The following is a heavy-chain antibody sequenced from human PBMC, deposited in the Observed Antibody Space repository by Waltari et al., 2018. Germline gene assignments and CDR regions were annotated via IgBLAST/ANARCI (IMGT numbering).Heavy chain of an antibody. V-gene: IGHV3-23*01. CDR2: IRGSGGST. Sequence: EVQLLESGGGLVQPGGSLRLSCAASGFTFSSYAMSWACHAPGKGLEWVAAIRGSGGSTYYADSVKGRFTISRDNSKNTLYLQMNSLRAEDTAVYYCAKDRVRGVIFYHGFDPWGQGTLVTVSS. CDR3: AKDRVRGVIFYHGFDP. D-gene: IGHD3-10*01. J-gene: IGHJ5*02. CDR1: GFTFSSYA.